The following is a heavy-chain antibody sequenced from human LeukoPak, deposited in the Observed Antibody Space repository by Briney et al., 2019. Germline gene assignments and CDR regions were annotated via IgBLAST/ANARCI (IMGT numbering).Heavy chain of an antibody. D-gene: IGHD4-23*01. Sequence: GGSLRLSCAASGFTFGTYGMHWVRQAPGKGLAWVAVISYDGSNEYYAASVKGQFTISRDNSKNTLYLQMNSLRPEDTAVYYCAKSYGGSDFDYYGLDVRGQGTTVTVSS. CDR1: GFTFGTYG. CDR3: AKSYGGSDFDYYGLDV. CDR2: ISYDGSNE. V-gene: IGHV3-30*18. J-gene: IGHJ6*02.